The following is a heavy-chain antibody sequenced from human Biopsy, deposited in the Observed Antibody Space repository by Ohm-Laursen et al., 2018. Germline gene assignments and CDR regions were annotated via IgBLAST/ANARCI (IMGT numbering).Heavy chain of an antibody. D-gene: IGHD4-17*01. CDR2: TSISGTFT. V-gene: IGHV3-23*05. CDR3: AKPADSYGSEFYFDY. J-gene: IGHJ4*02. CDR1: GFNFSTYG. Sequence: SLRLSCTAPGFNFSTYGMSWVRQVAGKGLEWVSGTSISGTFTHYADSVRGRFTMSRDNSKNTLYLQMNSLKAEDTAVYYCAKPADSYGSEFYFDYWGQGTLVTVSS.